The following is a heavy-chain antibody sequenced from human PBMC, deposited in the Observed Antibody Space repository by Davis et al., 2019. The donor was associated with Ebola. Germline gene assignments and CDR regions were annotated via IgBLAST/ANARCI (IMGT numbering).Heavy chain of an antibody. D-gene: IGHD3-10*01. J-gene: IGHJ4*02. CDR3: ARDRGGDYSFEY. CDR2: INAGNGNT. V-gene: IGHV1-3*01. Sequence: AALVKVSCKASGYTFTSYAMHWVRQAPGQGLEWMGWINAGNGNTKYSQKFQGRVTITRDTSASTAYMELSSLRSEDTSVYYCARDRGGDYSFEYWGQGTLVTVSS. CDR1: GYTFTSYA.